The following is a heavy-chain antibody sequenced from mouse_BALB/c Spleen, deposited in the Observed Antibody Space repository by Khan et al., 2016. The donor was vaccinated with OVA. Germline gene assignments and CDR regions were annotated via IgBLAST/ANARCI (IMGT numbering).Heavy chain of an antibody. Sequence: QVQLQQSGAELVKPGASVKLSCKASGYTFTSYDINWVRQRPEQGLEWFGWMFPGDGSTKYNENFKGKATLTPDKSSSTSYMQLSRLTSEDSGEYFCERGRDGGFAYWGQGTLVTVSA. D-gene: IGHD3-3*01. J-gene: IGHJ3*01. CDR1: GYTFTSYD. V-gene: IGHV1-85*01. CDR2: MFPGDGST. CDR3: ERGRDGGFAY.